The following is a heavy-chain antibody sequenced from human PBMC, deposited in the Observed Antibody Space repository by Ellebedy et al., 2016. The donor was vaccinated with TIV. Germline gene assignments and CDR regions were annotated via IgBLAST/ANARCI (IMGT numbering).Heavy chain of an antibody. V-gene: IGHV3-7*01. D-gene: IGHD2-15*01. CDR2: INSDGSER. CDR3: ARDSGFYCLDF. J-gene: IGHJ4*02. Sequence: GGSLRLXXLASGLPFTNIWMTWVRQTPGKGLEWVASINSDGSERRYVDSVKGRFTISRDNAANSVFLQMSSLRAHDTAVYYCARDSGFYCLDFWGQGTLVTVSS. CDR1: GLPFTNIW.